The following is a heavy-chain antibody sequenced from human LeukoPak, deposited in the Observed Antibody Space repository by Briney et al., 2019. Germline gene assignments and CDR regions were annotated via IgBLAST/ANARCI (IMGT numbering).Heavy chain of an antibody. Sequence: GGSLRLSCATSGFTFGDYSMSWVRQVPGKGLEWVSGVGRSGKTYYTDSAKGRFTISRDNSKKMVWLQMNSLRAEDTATYFCVKDRPCDPCMPMDAWGQGTTVTVSS. V-gene: IGHV3-23*01. CDR3: VKDRPCDPCMPMDA. CDR2: VGRSGKT. J-gene: IGHJ6*02. CDR1: GFTFGDYS. D-gene: IGHD2-2*01.